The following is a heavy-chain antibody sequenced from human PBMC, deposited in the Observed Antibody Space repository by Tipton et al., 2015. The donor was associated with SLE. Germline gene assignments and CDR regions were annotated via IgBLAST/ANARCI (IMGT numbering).Heavy chain of an antibody. CDR2: INHSGST. V-gene: IGHV4-34*01. Sequence: TLSLTCAVYGGSFSGYYWSWIRQPPGKGLEWIGEINHSGSTNYNPSLKSRVTISVDTSKNQFSLKLSSVTAADTAVYYCAKDQGSGWSDDAFDIWGQGTMVTVSS. D-gene: IGHD6-19*01. CDR3: AKDQGSGWSDDAFDI. CDR1: GGSFSGYY. J-gene: IGHJ3*02.